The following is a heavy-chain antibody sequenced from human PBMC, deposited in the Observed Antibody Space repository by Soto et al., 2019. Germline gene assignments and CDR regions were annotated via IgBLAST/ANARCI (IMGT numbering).Heavy chain of an antibody. J-gene: IGHJ3*02. V-gene: IGHV3-23*01. D-gene: IGHD2-15*01. CDR2: ISGSGGST. CDR1: GFTFSSYA. CDR3: AKMTGSGGRCYNGGRCDAFDI. Sequence: EVQLLESGGGLVQPGGSLRLSCAASGFTFSSYAMSWVRQAPGKGLEWVSAISGSGGSTYYADSVKGRFTISRDNSKNTVYLQMNSLRAEDTAVYYCAKMTGSGGRCYNGGRCDAFDIWGQGTMVTVSS.